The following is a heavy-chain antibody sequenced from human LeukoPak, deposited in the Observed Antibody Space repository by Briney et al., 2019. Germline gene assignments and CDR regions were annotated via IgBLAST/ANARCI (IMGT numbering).Heavy chain of an antibody. J-gene: IGHJ6*02. Sequence: SETLSLTCTVSGGSISSYYWSWIRQPAGQGLEWIGRIYSSGSTNYNPSLKSRVTISVDTSKNPFSLKLSSVTAADTAVYSCARVPQPPIFYGMDVWGQGTTVTVSS. CDR2: IYSSGST. V-gene: IGHV4-4*07. D-gene: IGHD3-3*02. CDR3: ARVPQPPIFYGMDV. CDR1: GGSISSYY.